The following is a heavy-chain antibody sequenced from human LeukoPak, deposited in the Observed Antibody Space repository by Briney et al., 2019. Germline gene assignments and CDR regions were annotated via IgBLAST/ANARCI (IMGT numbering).Heavy chain of an antibody. CDR3: ATIKRGNPIGYFDF. J-gene: IGHJ4*02. Sequence: SETLSLTCTVSGGSFSSHYWGWIRQSPGKGLEWIAYMLDSVRSKDNPSLKCRLTLSADTSNNQFSLRLSYVTATDTAVYYSATIKRGNPIGYFDFWGQGILVTVSS. V-gene: IGHV4-59*11. CDR2: MLDSVRS. CDR1: GGSFSSHY. D-gene: IGHD6-13*01.